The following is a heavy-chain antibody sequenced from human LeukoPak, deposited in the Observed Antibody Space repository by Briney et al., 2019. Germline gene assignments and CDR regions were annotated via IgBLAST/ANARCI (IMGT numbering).Heavy chain of an antibody. CDR2: VKQDGSEK. CDR3: ARGLGTDSGEDY. Sequence: GGSLRLSCAASGFSISRYWISWVRQAPGKGLEWVASVKQDGSEKYYVDSVKGRFTISRDNAKNSLSLQVNSLRAEDTAVYYCARGLGTDSGEDYWGQGTLVTVSS. CDR1: GFSISRYW. D-gene: IGHD4-17*01. J-gene: IGHJ4*02. V-gene: IGHV3-7*01.